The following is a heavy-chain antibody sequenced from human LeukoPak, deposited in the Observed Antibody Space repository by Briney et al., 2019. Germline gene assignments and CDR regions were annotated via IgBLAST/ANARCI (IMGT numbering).Heavy chain of an antibody. Sequence: PGGSLRLSCAASGFTFSNYGMHWVRQAPGKGLEWVAVISYDGSNKYYTDSVKGRFTISRDNSKNTLYLQMNSLRAEDTAVYYCAKDFDSSGYYYVDYWGQGTLVIVSS. D-gene: IGHD3-22*01. J-gene: IGHJ4*02. CDR1: GFTFSNYG. V-gene: IGHV3-30*18. CDR3: AKDFDSSGYYYVDY. CDR2: ISYDGSNK.